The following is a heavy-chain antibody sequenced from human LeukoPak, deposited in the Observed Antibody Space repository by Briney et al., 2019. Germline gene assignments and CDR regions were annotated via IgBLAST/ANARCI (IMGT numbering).Heavy chain of an antibody. J-gene: IGHJ4*02. V-gene: IGHV3-48*02. CDR2: ILDTGSTT. D-gene: IGHD2-2*01. CDR3: ARSHRTTKVYFEY. CDR1: QIS. Sequence: GGSLTLSCAASQISNWVRQAPGKGLQRGAYILDTGSTTSYADSIKGRFTISRDNAKASLYLHMNSLRDEDTAVYYCARSHRTTKVYFEYWGQGDLVTVSS.